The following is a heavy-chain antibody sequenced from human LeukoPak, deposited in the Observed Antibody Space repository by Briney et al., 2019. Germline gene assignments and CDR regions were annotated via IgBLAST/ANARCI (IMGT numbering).Heavy chain of an antibody. Sequence: SETLSLTCTVSGGSISSYDGSWIRQPPGKGLEWIGYIDYSGSTNYSPPLKRRVTISVDTSKDQFSLKLGSVTAADTAVYYCAREEALGSGSFANWGQGTLVTVPS. J-gene: IGHJ4*02. CDR1: GGSISSYD. D-gene: IGHD1-26*01. V-gene: IGHV4-59*01. CDR3: AREEALGSGSFAN. CDR2: IDYSGST.